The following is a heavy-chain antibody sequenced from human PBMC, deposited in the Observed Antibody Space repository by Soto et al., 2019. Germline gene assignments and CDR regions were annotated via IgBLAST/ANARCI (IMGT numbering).Heavy chain of an antibody. Sequence: SVKVSCKASGGTFSSYAISWVRQAPGQGLEWMGGIIPIFGTANYAQKFQGRVTITADESTSTAYMELSSLRSEDTAVYYCASRYYYGSGSYYGPFDYWGQGTLVTVSS. J-gene: IGHJ4*02. V-gene: IGHV1-69*13. D-gene: IGHD3-10*01. CDR2: IIPIFGTA. CDR1: GGTFSSYA. CDR3: ASRYYYGSGSYYGPFDY.